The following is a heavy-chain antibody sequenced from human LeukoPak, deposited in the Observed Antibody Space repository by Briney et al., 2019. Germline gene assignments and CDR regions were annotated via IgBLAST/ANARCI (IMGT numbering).Heavy chain of an antibody. CDR2: IYYSGST. J-gene: IGHJ4*02. CDR1: GGSISSGGYY. V-gene: IGHV4-31*11. D-gene: IGHD6-13*01. CDR3: ARHGSSSWSRDFDY. Sequence: PSETLSLTCAVSGGSISSGGYYWSWIRQHPGKGLEWIGYIYYSGSTYYNPSLKSRVTISVDTSKNQFSLRLSSVTAADTAVYYCARHGSSSWSRDFDYWGQGTLVTVSS.